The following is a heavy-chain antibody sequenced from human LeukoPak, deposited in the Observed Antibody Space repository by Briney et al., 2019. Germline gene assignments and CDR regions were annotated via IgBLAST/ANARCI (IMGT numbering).Heavy chain of an antibody. CDR2: VYYSGTTEYT. CDR3: AREKGSGLGYGMDV. V-gene: IGHV4-59*12. Sequence: SEALSLTCALSGGSIGTFYWSWIRQPPGKGLEWIGWVYYSGTTEYTKYNASLKSRVTISLDTSKKQFSPILTSVIAADTALYYCAREKGSGLGYGMDVWGQGTSVTVSS. CDR1: GGSIGTFY. J-gene: IGHJ6*02. D-gene: IGHD6-19*01.